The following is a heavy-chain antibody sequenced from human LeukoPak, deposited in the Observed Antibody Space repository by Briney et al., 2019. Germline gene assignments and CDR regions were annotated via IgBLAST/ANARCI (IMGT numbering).Heavy chain of an antibody. CDR2: IIPIFGTA. CDR3: ARAKRGYYDSSGGIVYYYYMDV. Sequence: ASVKVSCKASGGTFSSYAISWVRQAPGQGLEWMGGIIPIFGTANYAQKFQGRVTITTDESTSTAYMELSSLRSEDTAVYYCARAKRGYYDSSGGIVYYYYMDVWGKGTTVTVSS. CDR1: GGTFSSYA. D-gene: IGHD3-22*01. J-gene: IGHJ6*03. V-gene: IGHV1-69*05.